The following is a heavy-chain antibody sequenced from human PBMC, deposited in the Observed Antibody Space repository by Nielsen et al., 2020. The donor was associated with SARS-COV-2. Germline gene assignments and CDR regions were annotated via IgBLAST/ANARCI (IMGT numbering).Heavy chain of an antibody. Sequence: WIRQPPGKGLEWVSYISSSGSTIYYADSVKGRFTISRDNAKNSLFLQMNSLRAEDTAVYSCARGGRAPDYWGQGTLVTVSS. J-gene: IGHJ4*02. CDR2: ISSSGSTI. V-gene: IGHV3-11*04. CDR3: ARGGRAPDY.